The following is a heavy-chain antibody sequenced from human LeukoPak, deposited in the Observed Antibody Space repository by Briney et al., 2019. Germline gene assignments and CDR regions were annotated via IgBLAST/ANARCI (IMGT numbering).Heavy chain of an antibody. CDR2: IIPIFGTA. D-gene: IGHD2-2*01. CDR1: GGTFSSYA. Sequence: ASVKVSCKASGGTFSSYAISWVRQAPGQGPEWMGGIIPIFGTANYAQKFQGRVTITADESTSTAYMELSSLRSEDTAVYYCARSWHCSSTSCYSDWFDPWGQGTLVTVSS. CDR3: ARSWHCSSTSCYSDWFDP. V-gene: IGHV1-69*13. J-gene: IGHJ5*02.